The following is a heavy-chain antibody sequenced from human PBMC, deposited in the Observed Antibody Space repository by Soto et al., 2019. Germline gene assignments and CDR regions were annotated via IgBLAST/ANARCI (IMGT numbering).Heavy chain of an antibody. CDR3: ARGQTGGGWGYYFDY. CDR2: IITIFGTA. D-gene: IGHD3-16*01. CDR1: GGTFSSYA. Sequence: QVQLVQSGAEVKKPGSSVKVSCKASGGTFSSYAIDWVRQAPGQGLEWMGGIITIFGTADYAQKFQGRVTITADESTSAAYMELSSLRSEDTAVYYCARGQTGGGWGYYFDYWGQGTLVTVSS. V-gene: IGHV1-69*12. J-gene: IGHJ4*02.